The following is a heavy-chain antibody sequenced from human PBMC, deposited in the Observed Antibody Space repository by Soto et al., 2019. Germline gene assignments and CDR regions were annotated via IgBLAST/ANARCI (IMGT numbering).Heavy chain of an antibody. J-gene: IGHJ2*01. Sequence: EVQLVESGGGLVKPGGSLRLSCAASGFTFSNAWMSWVRQAPGKGLEWVGRIKSKTDGGTTDYAAPVKGRFTISREDSTNTLYLQMISLKTEDTAVYYCPTVRGSSWYRWYFDLWGRGTLVTVSS. CDR2: IKSKTDGGTT. CDR1: GFTFSNAW. D-gene: IGHD6-13*01. V-gene: IGHV3-15*01. CDR3: PTVRGSSWYRWYFDL.